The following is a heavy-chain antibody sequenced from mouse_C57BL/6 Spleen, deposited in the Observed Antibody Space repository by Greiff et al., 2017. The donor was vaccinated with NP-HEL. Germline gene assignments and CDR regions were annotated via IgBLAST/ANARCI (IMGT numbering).Heavy chain of an antibody. D-gene: IGHD2-5*01. CDR1: GFTFSSYG. CDR3: ARRGSNYAWFAY. J-gene: IGHJ3*01. CDR2: ISSGGSYT. Sequence: EVKLVESGGDLVKPGGSLKLSCAASGFTFSSYGMSWVRQTPDKRLEWVATISSGGSYTYYPDSVKGRFTISRDNAKNTLYLQMSSLKSEDKAMYYCARRGSNYAWFAYWGQGTLVTVSA. V-gene: IGHV5-6*02.